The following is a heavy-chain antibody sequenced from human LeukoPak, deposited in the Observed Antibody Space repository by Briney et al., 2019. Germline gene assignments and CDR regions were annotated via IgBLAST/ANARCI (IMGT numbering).Heavy chain of an antibody. Sequence: SETLSLTCAVYGGSFSAYYWSWIRQPPGKGLEWIGEIHHSGSTNYNPSLKSRVTISVDTSKNQFSLKLSSVTAADTAVYYCARGGEWLVRWFDPWGQGTLVTVSS. CDR1: GGSFSAYY. CDR3: ARGGEWLVRWFDP. D-gene: IGHD6-19*01. V-gene: IGHV4-34*01. CDR2: IHHSGST. J-gene: IGHJ5*02.